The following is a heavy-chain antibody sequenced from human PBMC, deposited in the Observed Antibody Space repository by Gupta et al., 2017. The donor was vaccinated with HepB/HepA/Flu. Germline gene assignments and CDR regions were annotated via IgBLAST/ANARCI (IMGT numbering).Heavy chain of an antibody. CDR1: GFTFSSFS. CDR2: ITSASGHI. CDR3: AREGSAQWPSGDAFDI. Sequence: EVQLVESGGGLVKPGGSLRLSCAASGFTFSSFSMTWVRQAPGKGLELVSSITSASGHIHYRDSVKGRFTISRDNAKNSVYLQMHSLRAEDTALYYCAREGSAQWPSGDAFDIWGQGTMVTVSP. J-gene: IGHJ3*02. D-gene: IGHD6-19*01. V-gene: IGHV3-21*02.